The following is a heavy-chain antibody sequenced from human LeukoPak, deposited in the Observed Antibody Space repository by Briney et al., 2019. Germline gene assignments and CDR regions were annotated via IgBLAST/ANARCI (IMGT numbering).Heavy chain of an antibody. V-gene: IGHV3-66*01. CDR3: ARKEPGIRAFDI. CDR2: IYSGGST. Sequence: PGGSLRLSCAASGFSVSSNYMSWVRQAPGKGLEWVSVIYSGGSTYYADSVKGRFTISRDNSRNTLYLQMNSLRAEDTAVYYCARKEPGIRAFDIWGQGTMVTVSS. J-gene: IGHJ3*02. CDR1: GFSVSSNY. D-gene: IGHD6-13*01.